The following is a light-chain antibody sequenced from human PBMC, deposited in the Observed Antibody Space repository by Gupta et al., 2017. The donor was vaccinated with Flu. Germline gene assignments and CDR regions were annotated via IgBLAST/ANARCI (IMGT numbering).Light chain of an antibody. J-gene: IGKJ2*01. CDR3: QQYGSSPPYT. CDR1: QSVSSSY. V-gene: IGKV3-20*01. Sequence: QSLSPGERATLSCRASQSVSSSYLAWYQQKPGQAPRLLIYGASSRATGIPDRFSGSGSGTDFTLTISRLDPEDFAVYYCQQYGSSPPYTFGQGTKLEIK. CDR2: GAS.